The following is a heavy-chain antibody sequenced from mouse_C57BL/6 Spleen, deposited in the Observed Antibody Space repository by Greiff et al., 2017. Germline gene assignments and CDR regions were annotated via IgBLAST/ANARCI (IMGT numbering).Heavy chain of an antibody. Sequence: EVQLQQSGPVLVKPGASVKMSCKASGYTFTDYYMNWVKQSHGKSLEWIGVINPYNGGTSYNQKFKGKATLTVDKSSSTAYMELNSLTSADSAVYYCARERDGYYFDYWGQGTTLTVSS. CDR3: ARERDGYYFDY. CDR2: INPYNGGT. D-gene: IGHD2-3*01. V-gene: IGHV1-19*01. CDR1: GYTFTDYY. J-gene: IGHJ2*01.